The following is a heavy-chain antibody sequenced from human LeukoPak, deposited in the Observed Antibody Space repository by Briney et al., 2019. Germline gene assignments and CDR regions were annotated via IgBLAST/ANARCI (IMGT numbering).Heavy chain of an antibody. Sequence: APVKVSCKSSGYTFLSYAMHWVRQAPGQRLEWMGWMNAGNGNTKYSQKFEGRVTITADESTSTAYMALSTLRSEDTAVYYCARGGIVVVPPDISHHEALHIWGQGTMVTVSS. CDR3: ARGGIVVVPPDISHHEALHI. CDR1: GYTFLSYA. CDR2: MNAGNGNT. V-gene: IGHV1-3*01. D-gene: IGHD2-2*01. J-gene: IGHJ3*02.